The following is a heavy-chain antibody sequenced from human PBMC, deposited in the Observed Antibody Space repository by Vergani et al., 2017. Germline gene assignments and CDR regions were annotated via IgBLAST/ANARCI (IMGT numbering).Heavy chain of an antibody. Sequence: EVQLVDSGGGVVRPGGSLRLSCAASGFTFDDYAMHWVRQAPGKGLEWVSGISWNSGSIGYADSVKGRFTISRDNAKNSLYLQMNSLRAEDTALYYCAKGIYDFWSGPDAFDIWGQGTMVTVSS. J-gene: IGHJ3*02. CDR1: GFTFDDYA. D-gene: IGHD3-3*01. CDR3: AKGIYDFWSGPDAFDI. V-gene: IGHV3-9*01. CDR2: ISWNSGSI.